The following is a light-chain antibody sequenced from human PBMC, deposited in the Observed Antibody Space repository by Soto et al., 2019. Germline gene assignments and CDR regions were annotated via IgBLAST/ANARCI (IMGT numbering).Light chain of an antibody. CDR2: GIT. Sequence: QSVLTQPASVSGSPGQTVTISCTGTNTDIGGYNYVSWYRHLPGEAPKLMIYGITNRPSGVSTRFSGSKSGNSASLTTSRLQDEDEADYCCCSYTSVSMVVFGGGTKLTVL. CDR1: NTDIGGYNY. V-gene: IGLV2-14*01. CDR3: CSYTSVSMVV. J-gene: IGLJ2*01.